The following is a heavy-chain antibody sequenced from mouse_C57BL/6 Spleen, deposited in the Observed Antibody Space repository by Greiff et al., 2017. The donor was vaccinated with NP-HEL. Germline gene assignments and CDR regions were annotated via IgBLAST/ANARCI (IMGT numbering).Heavy chain of an antibody. D-gene: IGHD2-3*01. Sequence: QVQLQQPGAELVRPGTSVKLSCKASGYTFTSYWMHWVKQRPGQGLEWIGVIDPSDSYTNYNQKFKGKATLTVDTSSSTAYMQLSSLTSEDSAVYYCARGDGYSIDDWGQGATLTVST. CDR2: IDPSDSYT. CDR3: ARGDGYSIDD. V-gene: IGHV1-59*01. J-gene: IGHJ2*01. CDR1: GYTFTSYW.